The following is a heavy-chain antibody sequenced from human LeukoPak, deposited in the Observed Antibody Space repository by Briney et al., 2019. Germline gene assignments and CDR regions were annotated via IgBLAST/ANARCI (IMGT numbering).Heavy chain of an antibody. Sequence: SETLSLTCAVYGGSLSGYYWSWIRQPPGKGLEWIGEIKHSGITNYNPSLKSRVTISVDTSKNQISLKLTSVTAADTAVYFCARGEIVGGFNPWGQGTLVTVSS. D-gene: IGHD3-16*01. CDR1: GGSLSGYY. CDR2: IKHSGIT. J-gene: IGHJ5*02. V-gene: IGHV4-34*01. CDR3: ARGEIVGGFNP.